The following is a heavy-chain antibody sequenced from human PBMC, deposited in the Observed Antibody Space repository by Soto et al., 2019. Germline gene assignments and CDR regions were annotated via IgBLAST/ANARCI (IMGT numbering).Heavy chain of an antibody. CDR3: ALSYYGSGVNWFDP. CDR2: IYWNDDK. CDR1: GFSLSTSGVG. D-gene: IGHD3-10*01. J-gene: IGHJ5*02. V-gene: IGHV2-5*01. Sequence: GSGPTLVYPTQTLTLTVTRSGFSLSTSGVGVGWIRQPPGKALEWLALIYWNDDKRYSPSLKSRLTITKDTSKNQVVLTMTNMDPVDTATYYCALSYYGSGVNWFDPWGQGTLVTVS.